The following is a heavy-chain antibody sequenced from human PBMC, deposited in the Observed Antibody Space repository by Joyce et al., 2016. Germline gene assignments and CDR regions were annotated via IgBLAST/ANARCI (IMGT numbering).Heavy chain of an antibody. CDR1: GYSFSDSY. Sequence: QAHLVQSGAEVKKPGASVKVSCKASGYSFSDSYIHWLRQAPGQGLQWMGRINPDSGHTIYGEKLQGRVTLTRDAAIDTVYMEFSRLRSDDTAVYFCARAPMPPYAFDVWGQGTLVTVSA. CDR2: INPDSGHT. CDR3: ARAPMPPYAFDV. J-gene: IGHJ3*01. D-gene: IGHD2-2*01. V-gene: IGHV1-2*06.